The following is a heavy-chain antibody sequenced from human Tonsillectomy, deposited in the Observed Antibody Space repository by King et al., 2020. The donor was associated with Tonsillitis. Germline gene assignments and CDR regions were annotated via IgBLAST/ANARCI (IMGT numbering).Heavy chain of an antibody. CDR2: IGSSGTRT. CDR3: AKDLPRLYYYGSGSYSD. D-gene: IGHD3-10*01. J-gene: IGHJ4*02. CDR1: GFTFSSYA. V-gene: IGHV3-23*04. Sequence: VQLVESGGGLVQPGGSLRLSCAASGFTFSSYAMSWVRQAPGKGLEWVSAIGSSGTRTYYADSVKGRFTISRDNSKNTLYLQMNSLRAEDTAVYYCAKDLPRLYYYGSGSYSDWGQGTLVSVSS.